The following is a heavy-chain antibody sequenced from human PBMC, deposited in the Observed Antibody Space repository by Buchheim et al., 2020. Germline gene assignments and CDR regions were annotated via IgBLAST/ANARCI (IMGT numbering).Heavy chain of an antibody. D-gene: IGHD4-17*01. Sequence: QVQLVESGGGVVQPGRSLRLSCAASGFTFSSYGMHWARQAPGKGLEWVAVISYDGSNKYYADSVKGRFTISRDTSKNTLYLQMNSLRAEDTAVYYCAKDRVDDYGDYFDYWGQGTL. V-gene: IGHV3-30*18. CDR1: GFTFSSYG. J-gene: IGHJ4*02. CDR2: ISYDGSNK. CDR3: AKDRVDDYGDYFDY.